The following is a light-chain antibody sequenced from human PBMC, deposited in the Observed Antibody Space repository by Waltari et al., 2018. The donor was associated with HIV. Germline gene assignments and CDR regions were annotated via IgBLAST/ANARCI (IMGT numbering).Light chain of an antibody. Sequence: QSALTQPRSVSGSPGQSVTISCTGTSSDVGGYNYVSWYQQHPGKAPKLMIYAVTKRPSGVPDRFSGSKSGNTASLTISGLQAEDEADYYCCSYAGTYTFGFGGGTKLTVL. V-gene: IGLV2-11*01. J-gene: IGLJ3*02. CDR3: CSYAGTYTFG. CDR1: SSDVGGYNY. CDR2: AVT.